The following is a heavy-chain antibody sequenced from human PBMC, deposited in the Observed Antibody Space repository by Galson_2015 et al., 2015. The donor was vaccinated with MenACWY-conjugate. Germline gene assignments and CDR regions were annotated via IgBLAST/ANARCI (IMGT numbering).Heavy chain of an antibody. J-gene: IGHJ4*02. CDR2: IYNDGTT. CDR3: ARDRSLGWLYY. V-gene: IGHV3-53*01. CDR1: GITVTSHY. Sequence: SLRLSCAASGITVTSHYMSWVRQAPGKGLEWVSIIYNDGTTYYADSVKGRFTISRDNSKNMFCLQMDSLRAEDTAVYYCARDRSLGWLYYWGQGALVIVSS. D-gene: IGHD5-12*01.